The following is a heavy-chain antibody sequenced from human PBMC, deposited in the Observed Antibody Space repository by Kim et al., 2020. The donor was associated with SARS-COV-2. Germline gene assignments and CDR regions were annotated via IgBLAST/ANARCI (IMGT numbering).Heavy chain of an antibody. CDR3: ARAVSRDSPPYYYYGMDV. CDR2: ISSSSSYI. D-gene: IGHD3-22*01. CDR1: GFTFSSYS. J-gene: IGHJ6*02. Sequence: GGSLRLSCAASGFTFSSYSMNWVRQAPGKGLEWVSSISSSSSYIYYADSVKGRFTISRDNAKNSLYLQMNSLRAEDTAVYYCARAVSRDSPPYYYYGMDVWGQGTTVTVSS. V-gene: IGHV3-21*01.